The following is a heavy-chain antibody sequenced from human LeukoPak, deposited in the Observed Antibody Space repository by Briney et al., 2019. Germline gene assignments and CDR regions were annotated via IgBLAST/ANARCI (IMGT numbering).Heavy chain of an antibody. J-gene: IGHJ4*02. D-gene: IGHD2-8*02. Sequence: GRSLRLSCAASGFTFNNYGMHWVRQAPGKGLEWVAVISYDGSSKYYADSVKGRFTISRDNSKNTLYLQMNSLRAEDTAVYYCARDRDPTNIVLVYCWGQGTLVTVSS. V-gene: IGHV3-30*03. CDR2: ISYDGSSK. CDR1: GFTFNNYG. CDR3: ARDRDPTNIVLVYC.